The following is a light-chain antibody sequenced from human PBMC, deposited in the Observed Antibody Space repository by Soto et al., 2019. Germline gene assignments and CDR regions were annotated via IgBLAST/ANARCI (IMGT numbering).Light chain of an antibody. Sequence: QSVLTQPPSASGTPGQRVTISCSGSSSNIGSNYVYWYQQFPGTAPKLLIYRNNQRPSGVPDRFSGSKSGTSASLAISGLRSEDEAEYFCAAWDDSLSGRVLFGGGTKLTVL. J-gene: IGLJ2*01. CDR1: SSNIGSNY. CDR3: AAWDDSLSGRVL. V-gene: IGLV1-47*01. CDR2: RNN.